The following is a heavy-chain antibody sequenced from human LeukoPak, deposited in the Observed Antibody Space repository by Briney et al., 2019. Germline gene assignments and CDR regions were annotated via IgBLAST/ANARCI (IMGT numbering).Heavy chain of an antibody. CDR1: GFTFSSYA. V-gene: IGHV3-23*01. Sequence: GGSLRLSCAASGFTFSSYAMSWVRQAPGKGLEWVSAISGSGGSTYYADSVKGRFTISRDNSKNTLYLQMNSLRADDTAVYYCASSSGWYSYFQHWGQGTLVTVSP. CDR3: ASSSGWYSYFQH. CDR2: ISGSGGST. J-gene: IGHJ1*01. D-gene: IGHD6-19*01.